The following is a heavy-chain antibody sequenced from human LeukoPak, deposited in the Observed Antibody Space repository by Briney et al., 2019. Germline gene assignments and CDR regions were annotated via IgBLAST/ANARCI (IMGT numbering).Heavy chain of an antibody. CDR2: IYSGGST. CDR1: GFTVSSYY. V-gene: IGHV3-66*01. CDR3: ASAEGTDYYYGMDV. J-gene: IGHJ6*02. Sequence: GRSLRLSCAASGFTVSSYYMNWVRQAPGKGLEWVSVIYSGGSTYYADSVKGRFTISRDNSKHTLYLQLNSLRAEDTDVYYCASAEGTDYYYGMDVWGQGTTVTVSS. D-gene: IGHD1-1*01.